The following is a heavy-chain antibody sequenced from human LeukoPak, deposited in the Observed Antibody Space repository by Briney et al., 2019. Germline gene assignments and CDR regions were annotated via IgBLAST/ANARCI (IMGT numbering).Heavy chain of an antibody. CDR2: INHDGGDK. CDR1: GFIFRNYW. V-gene: IGHV3-7*02. Sequence: PGGSLRLSCVASGFIFRNYWMSWVRQGPGKGLEWVANINHDGGDKNYVDSVKGRFTISRDNAKSSLYLQMNSLRVEDTAVYYCAVTGGPTVTAFDLCGQGILVTVSS. CDR3: AVTGGPTVTAFDL. D-gene: IGHD4-17*01. J-gene: IGHJ4*02.